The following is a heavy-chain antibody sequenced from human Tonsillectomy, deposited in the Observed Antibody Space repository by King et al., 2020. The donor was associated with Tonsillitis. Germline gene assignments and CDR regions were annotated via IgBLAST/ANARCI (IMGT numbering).Heavy chain of an antibody. CDR3: AKDRVAYYYDSSGYYAY. D-gene: IGHD3-22*01. Sequence: VQLVESGGGLVQPGRSLRLSCAASGFTFDDYAMHWVRQAPGKGLEWVSGISWNSGSIGYADSVKGRFTISRDNDKNSLYLQMNSLRAEDTALYYCAKDRVAYYYDSSGYYAYWGQGTLVTVSS. CDR1: GFTFDDYA. V-gene: IGHV3-9*01. J-gene: IGHJ4*02. CDR2: ISWNSGSI.